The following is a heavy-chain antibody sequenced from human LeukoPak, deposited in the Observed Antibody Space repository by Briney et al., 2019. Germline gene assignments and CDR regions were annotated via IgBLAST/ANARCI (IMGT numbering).Heavy chain of an antibody. CDR1: GFTFSSRA. CDR3: ARDHDYAFDN. V-gene: IGHV3-23*01. D-gene: IGHD4-17*01. Sequence: PGGSLRLSCAASGFTFSSRAMSWVRQAPGKGLEWVSSISGSDGSTNYADSVKGRLTISRDNSKNTLYLRMNSLRAEDTAVYFCARDHDYAFDNWGQGTLVAVSS. J-gene: IGHJ4*02. CDR2: ISGSDGST.